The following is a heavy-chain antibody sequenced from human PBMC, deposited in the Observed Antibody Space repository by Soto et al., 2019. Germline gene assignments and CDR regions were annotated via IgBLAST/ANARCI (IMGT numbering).Heavy chain of an antibody. D-gene: IGHD1-20*01. J-gene: IGHJ4*02. CDR2: VDYSGTA. CDR3: ARITGRRLDY. CDR1: SGSISVTNVF. Sequence: SETLSLTCTVSSGSISVTNVFWGWVRQPPGKGLEWIGNVDYSGTAYFSPSLATRVTFHVDTSKNQFSLTLDSVTAADTAVYYCARITGRRLDYWGQGSLVTVSS. V-gene: IGHV4-39*01.